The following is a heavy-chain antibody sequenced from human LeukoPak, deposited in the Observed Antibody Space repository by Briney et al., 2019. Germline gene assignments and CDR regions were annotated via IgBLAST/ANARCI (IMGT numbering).Heavy chain of an antibody. CDR2: MSSSRNTI. CDR1: GFTFSSYD. Sequence: PGGSLRLSCAASGFTFSSYDLNWVRQAPGKGLEWVSYMSSSRNTIYYADSVKGRFTISRDNAKNSLYLQMNSLRAEDTAVYYCARDCGGGSCYGPYDAFDIWGQGTMVTVSS. V-gene: IGHV3-48*03. CDR3: ARDCGGGSCYGPYDAFDI. J-gene: IGHJ3*02. D-gene: IGHD2-15*01.